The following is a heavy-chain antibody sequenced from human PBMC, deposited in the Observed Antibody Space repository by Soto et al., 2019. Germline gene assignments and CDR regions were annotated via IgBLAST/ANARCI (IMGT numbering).Heavy chain of an antibody. CDR3: AKGRKRLPAGYSSGFFDY. V-gene: IGHV3-23*01. D-gene: IGHD6-19*01. J-gene: IGHJ4*02. CDR2: ISGSGGST. Sequence: PGGSLRLSCAASGFTFSSYAMSWVRQAPGKGLEWVSAISGSGGSTYYADSVKGRFTISRDNSKNTLYLQMNSLRAEDTAVYYCAKGRKRLPAGYSSGFFDYWGQGTLVTVSS. CDR1: GFTFSSYA.